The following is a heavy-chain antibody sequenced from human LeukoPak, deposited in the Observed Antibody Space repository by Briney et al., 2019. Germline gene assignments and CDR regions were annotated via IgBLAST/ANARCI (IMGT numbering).Heavy chain of an antibody. J-gene: IGHJ4*02. V-gene: IGHV3-21*01. CDR2: ISSSSSYI. CDR1: GFTFSSYS. D-gene: IGHD4-11*01. CDR3: ARAYSNYVPDY. Sequence: AGGSLRLCCAASGFTFSSYSMNWVRQAPGKGLEWVSSISSSSSYIYYADSVKGRFTISRDNAKNSLYLQMNSLRAEDTAVYYCARAYSNYVPDYWGQGTLVTVSS.